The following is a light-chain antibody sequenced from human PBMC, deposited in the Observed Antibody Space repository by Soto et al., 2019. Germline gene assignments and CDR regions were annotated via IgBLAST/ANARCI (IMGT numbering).Light chain of an antibody. Sequence: EIVLTQSPGTLSLSPGERATLSCRASEIVSSTYLAWYQQKPGQAPRLLIYGASSRASGIPDRFSGSGSGADFTLTISRLQPEDFAVYYCQQYDRSVWTFGQGTTVEIK. CDR3: QQYDRSVWT. CDR2: GAS. V-gene: IGKV3-20*01. CDR1: EIVSSTY. J-gene: IGKJ1*01.